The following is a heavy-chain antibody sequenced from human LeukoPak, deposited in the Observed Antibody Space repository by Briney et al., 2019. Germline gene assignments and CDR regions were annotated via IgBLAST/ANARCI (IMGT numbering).Heavy chain of an antibody. CDR1: GFTFSSYA. CDR3: ARDVDGSGWYDY. V-gene: IGHV3-23*01. Sequence: GGSLRLSCAASGFTFSSYAMSWVRQAPGKGLEWVSAISGSGGSTYYADSVKGRFTISRDNSKNSLYLQMNSLRAEDTAVYYCARDVDGSGWYDYWGQGTLVTVSS. J-gene: IGHJ4*02. D-gene: IGHD6-19*01. CDR2: ISGSGGST.